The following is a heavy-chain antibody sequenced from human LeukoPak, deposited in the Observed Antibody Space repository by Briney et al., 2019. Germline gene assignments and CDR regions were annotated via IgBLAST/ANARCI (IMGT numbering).Heavy chain of an antibody. CDR3: ARNSGWSYMDV. Sequence: GGSLRLSCAASGFTFSSYGMHWVRQAPGKGLEWVAVIWYDGSNKYYADSVKGRFTISRDNSKNTLYLQMNSLRAEDTAVYYCARNSGWSYMDVWGKGTTVTVSS. V-gene: IGHV3-33*01. CDR1: GFTFSSYG. D-gene: IGHD6-19*01. J-gene: IGHJ6*03. CDR2: IWYDGSNK.